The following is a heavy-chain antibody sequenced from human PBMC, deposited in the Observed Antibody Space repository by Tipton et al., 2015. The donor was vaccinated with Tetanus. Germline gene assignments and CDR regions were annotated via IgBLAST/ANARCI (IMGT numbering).Heavy chain of an antibody. J-gene: IGHJ3*02. CDR3: ARGMVRGFTDHDAFDI. Sequence: QLVQSGAEVKKPGSSVKVSCKASGGTFSSYAISWVRQAPGQGLEWMGGIIPIFGTANYAQKFQGRVTITADKSTSTAYMELSSLRSEDTAVYYCARGMVRGFTDHDAFDIWGQGTMVTVSS. CDR1: GGTFSSYA. CDR2: IIPIFGTA. V-gene: IGHV1-69*06. D-gene: IGHD4/OR15-4a*01.